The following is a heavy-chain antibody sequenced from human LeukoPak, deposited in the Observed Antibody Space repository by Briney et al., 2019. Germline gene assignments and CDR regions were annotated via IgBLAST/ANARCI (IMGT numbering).Heavy chain of an antibody. CDR3: AKAPVTTCSGAYCYPFDY. Sequence: GGSLRLSCAASGFTFSSYGMSWVRQAPGKGLEWVSVISGSGGSTYYADSVKGRFTISRDNSKNTLYLQMNSLRAEDTAVYYCAKAPVTTCSGAYCYPFDYWSQGTLVTVS. D-gene: IGHD2-15*01. J-gene: IGHJ4*02. CDR2: ISGSGGST. V-gene: IGHV3-23*01. CDR1: GFTFSSYG.